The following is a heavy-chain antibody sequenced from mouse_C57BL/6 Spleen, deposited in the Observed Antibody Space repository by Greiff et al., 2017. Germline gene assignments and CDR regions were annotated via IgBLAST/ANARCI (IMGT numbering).Heavy chain of an antibody. Sequence: EVNVVESGEGLVKPGGSLKLSCAASGFTFSSYAMSWVRQTPEKRLEWVAYISSGGDYIYYADTVKGRFTISRDNARNTLYLQMSSLKSEDTAMYYCTRGTTVVGDAMDYWGQGTSVTVSS. J-gene: IGHJ4*01. V-gene: IGHV5-9-1*02. CDR3: TRGTTVVGDAMDY. D-gene: IGHD1-1*01. CDR1: GFTFSSYA. CDR2: ISSGGDYI.